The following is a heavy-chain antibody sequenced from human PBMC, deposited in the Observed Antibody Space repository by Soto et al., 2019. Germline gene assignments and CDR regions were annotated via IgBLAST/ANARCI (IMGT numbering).Heavy chain of an antibody. CDR3: ARGQQTRHITIFGVVISGAFDI. D-gene: IGHD3-3*01. CDR1: GYTFTGYY. Sequence: ASVKVSCKASGYTFTGYYMHWVRQAPGQGLEWMGWINPNSGGTNYAQKFQGWVTMTRDTSISTAYMELSRLRSDDTAVYYCARGQQTRHITIFGVVISGAFDIWGQGTMVTVS. J-gene: IGHJ3*02. CDR2: INPNSGGT. V-gene: IGHV1-2*04.